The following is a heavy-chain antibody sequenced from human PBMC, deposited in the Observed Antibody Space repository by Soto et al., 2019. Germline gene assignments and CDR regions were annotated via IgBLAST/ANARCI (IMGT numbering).Heavy chain of an antibody. CDR1: GFNFSGYA. V-gene: IGHV3-48*02. CDR2: ISSRSSGI. J-gene: IGHJ4*02. CDR3: ARGVLDY. D-gene: IGHD2-8*02. Sequence: VQLVESGGGLAQPGGSLRLCCGGSGFNFSGYAMNWVRQAPGEGLEWVSYISSRSSGIHYADSVKGRFTISRDNGKRSLYLQMNSLRDEDTGIYYCARGVLDYWRQGALVTVSS.